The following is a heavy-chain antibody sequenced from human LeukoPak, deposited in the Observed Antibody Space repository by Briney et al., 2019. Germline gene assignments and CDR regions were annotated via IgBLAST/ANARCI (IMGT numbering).Heavy chain of an antibody. CDR3: ARVADTAMNYFDY. D-gene: IGHD5-18*01. V-gene: IGHV4-30-4*08. CDR1: GASTSSGDYY. J-gene: IGHJ4*02. Sequence: SETLSLTCTVSGASTSSGDYYWSWIRQPPGKGLEWIGDVYYSGSTYYNTSLKSRLTISVDTSKNQFSLKLSSVTAADTAVYYCARVADTAMNYFDYWGQGTLVTVSS. CDR2: VYYSGST.